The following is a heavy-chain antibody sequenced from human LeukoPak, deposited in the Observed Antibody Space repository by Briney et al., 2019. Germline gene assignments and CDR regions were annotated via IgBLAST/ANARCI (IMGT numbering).Heavy chain of an antibody. CDR1: GFTFSDYY. V-gene: IGHV3-11*06. CDR3: ARGGGSSSAYFDY. CDR2: ISSSSSYT. D-gene: IGHD6-6*01. Sequence: GGSLRLSCAASGFTFSDYYMTWIRQAPGKGLEWVPYISSSSSYTNYADSVKGRFTISRDNAKNSLYVQMNSLRAEDTAVYYCARGGGSSSAYFDYWGQGTLVTVSS. J-gene: IGHJ4*02.